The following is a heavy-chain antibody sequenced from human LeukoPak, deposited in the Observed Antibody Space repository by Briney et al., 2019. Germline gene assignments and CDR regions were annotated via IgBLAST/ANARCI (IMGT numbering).Heavy chain of an antibody. CDR1: GYSISSSSYY. J-gene: IGHJ6*03. CDR3: ARVETLYYYYYMDV. CDR2: IYYSGST. Sequence: SETLSLTCTVSGYSISSSSYYWGWIRQPPGKGLEWIGSIYYSGSTYYNPSLKSRVTISVDTSKNQFSLKLSSVTAADTAVYYCARVETLYYYYYMDVWGKGTTVTVSS. D-gene: IGHD5-24*01. V-gene: IGHV4-39*07.